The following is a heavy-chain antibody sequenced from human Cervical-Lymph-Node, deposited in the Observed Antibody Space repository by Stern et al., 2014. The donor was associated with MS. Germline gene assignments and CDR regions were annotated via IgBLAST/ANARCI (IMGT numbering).Heavy chain of an antibody. D-gene: IGHD2/OR15-2a*01. CDR1: GFTFSDYY. CDR3: ANSIA. J-gene: IGHJ5*02. CDR2: INGSGTAI. Sequence: VQLVESGGGLVKPGGSLRLSCAASGFTFSDYYMNWIRQAPGKGLEWVSYINGSGTAIYYADSVNVRINYSRDNAKKSLYLQMDSLRVEDTAIYYCANSIAWGQGTLVTVSS. V-gene: IGHV3-11*01.